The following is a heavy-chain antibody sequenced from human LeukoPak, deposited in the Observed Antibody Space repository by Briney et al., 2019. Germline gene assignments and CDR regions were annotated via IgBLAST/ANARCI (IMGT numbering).Heavy chain of an antibody. J-gene: IGHJ4*02. D-gene: IGHD4-23*01. CDR3: ARAKGGSYGGNPRRNFDY. Sequence: SETLSLTCAVYGGSFSGYYWSWIRQPPGKGLEWIGEINHSGSTNYNPSLKSRVTISVDTSKNQFSLKLSSVTAADTAVYYCARAKGGSYGGNPRRNFDYWGQGTLVTVSS. CDR2: INHSGST. CDR1: GGSFSGYY. V-gene: IGHV4-34*01.